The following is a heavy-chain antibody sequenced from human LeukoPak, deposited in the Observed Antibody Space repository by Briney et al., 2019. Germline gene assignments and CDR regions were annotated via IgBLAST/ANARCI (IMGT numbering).Heavy chain of an antibody. D-gene: IGHD3-22*01. CDR2: ISSSGSTI. J-gene: IGHJ4*02. Sequence: GTSLRLSCAASGFTFSDYYMSWIRQAPGKGLEWVSYISSSGSTIYYADSVKGRFTISRDNAKNSLYLQMNSLRAEDTAVYYCASYYYDSSGTIFDYWGQGTLVTVSS. CDR1: GFTFSDYY. CDR3: ASYYYDSSGTIFDY. V-gene: IGHV3-11*01.